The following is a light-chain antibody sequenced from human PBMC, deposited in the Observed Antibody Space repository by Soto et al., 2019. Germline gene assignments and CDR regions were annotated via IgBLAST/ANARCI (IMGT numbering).Light chain of an antibody. J-gene: IGLJ3*02. CDR2: EDH. V-gene: IGLV6-57*02. CDR1: RGSIVSNY. Sequence: NFMLTQPHSVSESPGKTVTISCTGDRGSIVSNYVQWYQQRPGSAPTTVIYEDHQRPSGVPDRFSGSIDSSSNSASLTISGLKTEDEADYYCQSYDDTNVVFGGGTKLTVL. CDR3: QSYDDTNVV.